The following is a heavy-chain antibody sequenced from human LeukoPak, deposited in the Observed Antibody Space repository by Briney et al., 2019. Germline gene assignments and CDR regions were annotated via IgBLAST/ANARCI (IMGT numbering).Heavy chain of an antibody. CDR2: FYYTGST. CDR1: GGSISTYY. J-gene: IGHJ4*02. D-gene: IGHD4-23*01. V-gene: IGHV4-59*01. CDR3: ARGGNALDY. Sequence: PSETLSLTCTVSGGSISTYYWSWIRQPPGKGLDWIGSFYYTGSTNYNPSLRSRVTISLDTSKNQISLRLSYVTAADTAVYYCARGGNALDYWGQGTLVTVSS.